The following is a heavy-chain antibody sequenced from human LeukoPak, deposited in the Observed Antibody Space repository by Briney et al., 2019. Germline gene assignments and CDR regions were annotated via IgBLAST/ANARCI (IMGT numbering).Heavy chain of an antibody. D-gene: IGHD3-3*01. CDR2: ISGSGGST. Sequence: PGGSLRLSCAASGFTFSGFGMSWVRQAPGKGLEWVSAISGSGGSTYYADSVKGRLTISRDNSKNTLYLQMNSLRAEDTAVYYCAKEIDFWSGHFHYWGQGTLVTVSS. V-gene: IGHV3-23*01. J-gene: IGHJ4*02. CDR3: AKEIDFWSGHFHY. CDR1: GFTFSGFG.